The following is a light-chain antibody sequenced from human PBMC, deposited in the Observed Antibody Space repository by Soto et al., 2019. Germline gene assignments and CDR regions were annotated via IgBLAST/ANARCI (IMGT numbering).Light chain of an antibody. V-gene: IGLV2-8*01. J-gene: IGLJ3*02. CDR3: SSYAASNNFYFV. CDR1: SSDVGGYNY. CDR2: EVT. Sequence: QSVLTQPPSASGSPGQSVTISCTGTSSDVGGYNYVSCYQQYPGRAPKLMIYEVTKRPSGVPDRFSGSKSGNTASLTVSGLQAEDEADYYCSSYAASNNFYFVFGGGTKVTVL.